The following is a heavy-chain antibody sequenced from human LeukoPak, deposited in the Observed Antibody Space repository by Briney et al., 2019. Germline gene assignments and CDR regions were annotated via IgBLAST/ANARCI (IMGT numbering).Heavy chain of an antibody. D-gene: IGHD3-9*01. CDR3: ASHDILTGSIHGNHGAFDY. J-gene: IGHJ4*02. CDR1: GGSISSSSYY. CDR2: IYYSGST. V-gene: IGHV4-39*07. Sequence: PSETLSLTCTVSGGSISSSSYYWGWIRQPPGKGVEWIGSIYYSGSTYYNPSLKSRVTISVDTSKNQFSLKLSSVTAADTAVYYCASHDILTGSIHGNHGAFDYWGQGTLVTVSS.